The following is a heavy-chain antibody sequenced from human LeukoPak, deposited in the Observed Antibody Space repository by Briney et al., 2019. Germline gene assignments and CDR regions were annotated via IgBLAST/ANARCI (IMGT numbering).Heavy chain of an antibody. CDR2: IIPILGIA. CDR1: GGTFSSYA. CDR3: ARVATYYYDSSGYYYGS. Sequence: ASVKVSCKASGGTFSSYAISWVRQAPGQGLEWMGRIIPILGIANYAQKFQGRVTITADKSTSTAYMELSSLRSEDTAVYYCARVATYYYDSSGYYYGSWGQGTLVTVSS. D-gene: IGHD3-22*01. J-gene: IGHJ4*02. V-gene: IGHV1-69*04.